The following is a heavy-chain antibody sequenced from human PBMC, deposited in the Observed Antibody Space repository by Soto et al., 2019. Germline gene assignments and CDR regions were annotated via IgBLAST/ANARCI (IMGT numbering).Heavy chain of an antibody. CDR1: GGSVSSSSYY. J-gene: IGHJ6*02. CDR3: ARHVGTIFGVVIINYYGMDV. CDR2: VYYSGST. Sequence: SATLSLTCTVSGGSVSSSSYYWGWVRQPPGKGQEWIGSVYYSGSTYYNPSLKSRVTISVDTSKNQFSLKLSSVTAADTAVYYCARHVGTIFGVVIINYYGMDVWGQGTTVTVSS. V-gene: IGHV4-39*01. D-gene: IGHD3-3*01.